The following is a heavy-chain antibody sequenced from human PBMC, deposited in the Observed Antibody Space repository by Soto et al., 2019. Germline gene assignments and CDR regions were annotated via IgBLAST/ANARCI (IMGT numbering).Heavy chain of an antibody. J-gene: IGHJ4*02. CDR2: IRSKAYGETT. CDR3: SRGFYANTSYPRFDF. Sequence: PGGSLRLSCTGSGFTFGDYAVSWFRQAPGKGLECVGFIRSKAYGETTDYAASVKGRFTISRDDSRTIAYLRMNSLKTEDTATYYCSRGFYANTSYPRFDFWGQGTLVTVS. D-gene: IGHD2-21*01. V-gene: IGHV3-49*03. CDR1: GFTFGDYA.